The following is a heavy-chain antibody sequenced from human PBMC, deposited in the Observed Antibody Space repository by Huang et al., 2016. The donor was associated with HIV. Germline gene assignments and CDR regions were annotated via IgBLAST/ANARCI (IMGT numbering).Heavy chain of an antibody. V-gene: IGHV5-51*03. D-gene: IGHD3-16*01. CDR1: GYSFRSYW. CDR2: IYPGDSDT. CDR3: AREGGSRYYMDV. Sequence: EVQLVQSGAEVKKPGESLRIPCKGSGYSFRSYWIGWVRQMPGKGLGCRRIIYPGDSDTRDSPSFQGLVTISADKSISTADLQWSSLKASDTAMYYCAREGGSRYYMDVWGKGTTVTVSS. J-gene: IGHJ6*03.